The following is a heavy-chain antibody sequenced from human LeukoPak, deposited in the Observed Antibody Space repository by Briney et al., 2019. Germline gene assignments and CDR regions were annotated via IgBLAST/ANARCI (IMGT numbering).Heavy chain of an antibody. V-gene: IGHV4-34*01. CDR3: ARGRYSSSWNKDYYYGMDV. CDR1: GGSFSGYY. D-gene: IGHD6-13*01. J-gene: IGHJ6*02. Sequence: SETLSLTCAVYGGSFSGYYWSWIHQPPGKGLEWIGEINHSGSTNYNPSLKSRVTISVDTSKNQFSLKLSSVTAADTAVYYCARGRYSSSWNKDYYYGMDVWGQGTTVTVSS. CDR2: INHSGST.